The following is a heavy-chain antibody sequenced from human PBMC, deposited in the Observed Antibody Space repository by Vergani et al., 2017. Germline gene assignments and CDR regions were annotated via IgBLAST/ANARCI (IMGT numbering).Heavy chain of an antibody. J-gene: IGHJ4*02. CDR1: GFTFDDYA. CDR3: AKSPGATRGIGDY. CDR2: ISWNSGSI. D-gene: IGHD1-26*01. V-gene: IGHV3-9*01. Sequence: EVQLVESGGGLVQPGRSLRLSCAASGFTFDDYAMHWVRQAPGKGLEWVSGISWNSGSIGYADSVKGRFTISRDNAKNSLYLQMNSLRAEDTALYYCAKSPGATRGIGDYWGQGTLVTVSS.